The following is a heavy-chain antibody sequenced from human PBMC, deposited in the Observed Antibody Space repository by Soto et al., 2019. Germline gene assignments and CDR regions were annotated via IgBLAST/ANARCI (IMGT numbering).Heavy chain of an antibody. CDR1: GFSLKSGGAG. Sequence: QITLKESGPTLVQPTQTLTLTCTFSGFSLKSGGAGVGWIRQPPGKALERLALIYWNEDKRYSPSLKSRLTNTKDTSKNQVVLTMTNTDPMDTATYYCTQRGYDDYPRDNWFDPWGQGTLVTVSS. V-gene: IGHV2-5*01. J-gene: IGHJ5*02. CDR3: TQRGYDDYPRDNWFDP. CDR2: IYWNEDK. D-gene: IGHD4-17*01.